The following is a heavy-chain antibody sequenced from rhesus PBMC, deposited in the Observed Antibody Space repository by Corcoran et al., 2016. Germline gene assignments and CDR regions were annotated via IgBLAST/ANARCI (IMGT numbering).Heavy chain of an antibody. D-gene: IGHD3-22*01. CDR1: GGSISGGSYY. CDR3: ATEGWSDSFGPIDY. CDR2: IYSGTGDI. J-gene: IGHJ4*01. V-gene: IGHV4S12*01. Sequence: QVKLQESGPGLVKPLETLSLTCGVSGGSISGGSYYWSWFCQPPGKGLEWIGGIYSGTGDIDYNPSLESRVTISRDTSKNQFSLKLTSVTVADTAVYYCATEGWSDSFGPIDYWGQGVLVTVSS.